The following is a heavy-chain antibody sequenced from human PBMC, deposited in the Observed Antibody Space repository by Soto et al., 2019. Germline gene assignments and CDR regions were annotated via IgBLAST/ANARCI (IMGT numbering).Heavy chain of an antibody. J-gene: IGHJ5*02. CDR1: GFTFSSYA. CDR3: ASVGGATTSFPWFDP. D-gene: IGHD1-26*01. Sequence: GGSLRLSCAASGFTFSSYAMHWVRQAPGKGLEWVAVISYDGSNKYYADSVKGRFTISRDNSKNTLYLQMNSLRAEDTAVYYCASVGGATTSFPWFDPWGQGTLVTVSS. V-gene: IGHV3-30-3*01. CDR2: ISYDGSNK.